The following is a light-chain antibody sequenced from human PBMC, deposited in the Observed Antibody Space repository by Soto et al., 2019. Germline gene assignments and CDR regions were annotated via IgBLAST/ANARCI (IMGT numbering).Light chain of an antibody. Sequence: EIVLTQSPGTLSLSPGERATLSCRASQSVSSSYLAWYQQKPGQAPRLLIYGASSRATGLPDRCSGSGSGTYFTLTISRLEPEDFAVYYCQQYGSSPMYTFGQGTKLEIK. CDR3: QQYGSSPMYT. J-gene: IGKJ2*01. V-gene: IGKV3-20*01. CDR1: QSVSSSY. CDR2: GAS.